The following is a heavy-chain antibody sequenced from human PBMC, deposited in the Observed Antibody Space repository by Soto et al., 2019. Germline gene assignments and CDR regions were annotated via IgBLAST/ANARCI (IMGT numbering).Heavy chain of an antibody. CDR3: ARDRGAEWFSYYFDY. V-gene: IGHV4-4*02. Sequence: QVQLQESGPGLVKPSGTLSLTCAVSGGSISSSNWWSWVRQPPGKGLEWIGEIYHSGSTNYNPSLKSRVTISVDKSKNQFSLKLSSVTAADTAVYHCARDRGAEWFSYYFDYWGQGTLVTVSS. J-gene: IGHJ4*02. CDR2: IYHSGST. CDR1: GGSISSSNW. D-gene: IGHD3-3*01.